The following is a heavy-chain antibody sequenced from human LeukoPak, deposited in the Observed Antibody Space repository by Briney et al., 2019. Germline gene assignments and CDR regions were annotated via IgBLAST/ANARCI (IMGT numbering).Heavy chain of an antibody. J-gene: IGHJ5*02. CDR3: ASEGYCGGDCYSGLNWFDP. V-gene: IGHV4-30-4*01. CDR2: IYYSGST. Sequence: PSETLSLTCTVSGGSISSGDYYWSWIRQPPGKGLEWIGYIYYSGSTYYNPSLKSRVTISVDTSKNQFSVKLSSVTAADTAVYYCASEGYCGGDCYSGLNWFDPWGQGTLVTVSS. D-gene: IGHD2-21*02. CDR1: GGSISSGDYY.